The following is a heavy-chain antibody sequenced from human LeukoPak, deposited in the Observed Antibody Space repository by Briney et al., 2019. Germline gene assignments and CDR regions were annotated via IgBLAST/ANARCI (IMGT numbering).Heavy chain of an antibody. CDR3: ARDSFKDYYDSSGYLAKTYYYYMDV. CDR1: GGSISSSSYY. V-gene: IGHV4-61*02. J-gene: IGHJ6*03. Sequence: SETLSFTCTVSGGSISSSSYYWSWIRQPAGKGLEWIGRIYTSGSTNYNPSLKSRVTMSVDTSKNQFSLKLSSVTAADTAVYYCARDSFKDYYDSSGYLAKTYYYYMDVWGKGTTVTISS. CDR2: IYTSGST. D-gene: IGHD3-22*01.